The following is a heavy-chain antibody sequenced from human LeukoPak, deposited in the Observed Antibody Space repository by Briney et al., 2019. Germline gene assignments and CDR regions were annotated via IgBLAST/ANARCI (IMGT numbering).Heavy chain of an antibody. CDR1: GYTFTSYA. V-gene: IGHV1-3*01. CDR2: INAGNGNT. Sequence: ASVKVSCKASGYTFTSYAMHWVRQAPGQRLEWMGWINAGNGNTKYSQKFQGRVTITRDTSASTAYMELSSLRSEDTAVYYCARGGVSGYVKGYFDYWGQGTLVTVSS. J-gene: IGHJ4*02. D-gene: IGHD5-12*01. CDR3: ARGGVSGYVKGYFDY.